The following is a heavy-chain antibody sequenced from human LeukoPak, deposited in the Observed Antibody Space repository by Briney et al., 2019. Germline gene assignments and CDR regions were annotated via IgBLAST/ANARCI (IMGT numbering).Heavy chain of an antibody. CDR2: ISSSSSYI. D-gene: IGHD2-2*03. Sequence: GGSLRLSCAASGFTFSSYSMNWVRQAPGKGLEWVSSISSSSSYIYYADSVKGRFTISRDNAKNSLYLQMNSLRAEDTAVYYCVLDRSSIGKFDYWGQGTLVTVSS. J-gene: IGHJ4*02. V-gene: IGHV3-21*01. CDR3: VLDRSSIGKFDY. CDR1: GFTFSSYS.